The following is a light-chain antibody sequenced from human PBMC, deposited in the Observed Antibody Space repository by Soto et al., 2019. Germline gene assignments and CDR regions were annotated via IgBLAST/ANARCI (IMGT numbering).Light chain of an antibody. CDR3: QQSYNSPQT. CDR2: GAS. Sequence: EIVLTQSPGTLSLSPGERATLSCRASQSVSSSYLAWYQQKPGQAPRLLIYGASSRATGIPDRFSGSGSGTDFTLTISSLQPEDFATYSCQQSYNSPQTFGQGTKVDNK. J-gene: IGKJ1*01. V-gene: IGKV3-20*01. CDR1: QSVSSSY.